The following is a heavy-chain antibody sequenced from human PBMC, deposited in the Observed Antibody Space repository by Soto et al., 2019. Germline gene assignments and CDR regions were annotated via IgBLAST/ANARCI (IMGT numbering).Heavy chain of an antibody. CDR3: ARDSETGDQFRGVLHTFDY. D-gene: IGHD7-27*01. CDR2: INPNSGGT. J-gene: IGHJ4*02. V-gene: IGHV1-2*04. CDR1: GYTFTGYY. Sequence: ASVKVSCKASGYTFTGYYMHWVRQAPGQGLEWMGWINPNSGGTNYAQKFQGWVTMTRDTSISTAYMELSRLRSDDTAVYYCARDSETGDQFRGVLHTFDYWGQGTLVTVSS.